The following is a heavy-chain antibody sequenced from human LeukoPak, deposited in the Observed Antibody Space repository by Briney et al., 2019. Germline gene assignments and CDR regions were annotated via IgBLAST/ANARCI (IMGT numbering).Heavy chain of an antibody. J-gene: IGHJ4*02. CDR1: GFTFSSYG. D-gene: IGHD5-24*01. Sequence: GRSLRLSCAASGFTFSSYGMHWVRQAPGKGLEWVAVISYDGSNKYYADSVKGRFTISRDTSKNTLYLQMNSLRAEDTAVYYCASEDGHNPNLGFDYWGQGTLVTVSS. CDR3: ASEDGHNPNLGFDY. V-gene: IGHV3-30*03. CDR2: ISYDGSNK.